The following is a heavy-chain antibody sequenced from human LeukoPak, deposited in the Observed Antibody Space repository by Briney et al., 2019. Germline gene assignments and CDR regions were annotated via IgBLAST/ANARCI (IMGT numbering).Heavy chain of an antibody. CDR1: GFTFSSYV. V-gene: IGHV3-30-3*01. CDR2: ISFDGSNK. J-gene: IGHJ4*02. Sequence: GGSLRLSCAASGFTFSSYVMHWVRQAPGKGLEWVAVISFDGSNKYYADSVEGRFTISRDISKKTLYLHMNSLRAEDTAVYYCAVTYYYGSGSYYLFGYWGQGTLVTVSS. CDR3: AVTYYYGSGSYYLFGY. D-gene: IGHD3-10*01.